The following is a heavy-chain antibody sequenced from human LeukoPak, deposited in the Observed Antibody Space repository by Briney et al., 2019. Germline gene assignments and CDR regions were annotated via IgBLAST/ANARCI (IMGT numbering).Heavy chain of an antibody. CDR1: VGTFSRYA. Sequence: SVKVSCKASVGTFSRYALCGVRQAPGQGLEWMGGVIPIFCTANYAQKIQSRVTITTDESTSTAYMELSSLRSDDTAVYYCARRTFYYDSRGYLDYWGQGTLVTVSS. CDR3: ARRTFYYDSRGYLDY. J-gene: IGHJ4*02. D-gene: IGHD3-22*01. V-gene: IGHV1-69*05. CDR2: VIPIFCTA.